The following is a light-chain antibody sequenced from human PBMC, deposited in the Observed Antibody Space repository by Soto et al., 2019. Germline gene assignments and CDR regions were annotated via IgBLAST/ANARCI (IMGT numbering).Light chain of an antibody. CDR1: QSISSY. Sequence: DIQMTQSPSSLSASVGDRVAITCRASQSISSYLNWYQQKPGKAPKLLIYAAPSLQSGVPSRFSGSGSGTDFTLAISNLQPEDFATYYCQQSDSIPITFGQGTRLEIK. J-gene: IGKJ5*01. CDR3: QQSDSIPIT. CDR2: AAP. V-gene: IGKV1-39*01.